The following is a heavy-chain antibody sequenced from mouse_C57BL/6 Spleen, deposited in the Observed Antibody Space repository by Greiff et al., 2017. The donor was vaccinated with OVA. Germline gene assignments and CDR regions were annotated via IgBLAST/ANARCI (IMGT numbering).Heavy chain of an antibody. D-gene: IGHD1-1*02. CDR2: IDPSDSET. CDR1: GYTFTSYW. Sequence: VKLQQPGAELVRPGSSVKLSCKASGYTFTSYWMHWVKQRPIQGLEWIGNIDPSDSETHYNQKFKDKATLTVDKSSSTAYMQLSSLTSEDSAVYYCARYGGYYFDYWGQGTTLTVSS. CDR3: ARYGGYYFDY. V-gene: IGHV1-52*01. J-gene: IGHJ2*01.